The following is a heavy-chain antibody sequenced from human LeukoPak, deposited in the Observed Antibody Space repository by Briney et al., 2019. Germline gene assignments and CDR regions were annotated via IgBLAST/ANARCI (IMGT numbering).Heavy chain of an antibody. J-gene: IGHJ4*02. Sequence: GASVKVSCKASGYTFTGYYMHWVRQAPGQGLERMGWINPNSGGTNYAQKFQGRVTMTRDTSISTAYMELSRLRSDDTAVYYCARIRAVAGRELGYWGQGTLVTVSS. CDR3: ARIRAVAGRELGY. D-gene: IGHD6-19*01. CDR2: INPNSGGT. CDR1: GYTFTGYY. V-gene: IGHV1-2*02.